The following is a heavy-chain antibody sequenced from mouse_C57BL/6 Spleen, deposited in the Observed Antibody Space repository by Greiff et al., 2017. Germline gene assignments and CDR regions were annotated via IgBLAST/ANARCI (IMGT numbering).Heavy chain of an antibody. J-gene: IGHJ1*03. Sequence: EVKLVESGGGLVKPGGSLKLSCAASGFTFSDYGMHWVRQAPEKGLEWVADISSGSSTIYYADTVKGRFTIARDNAKNTLFLQMTSLRSEDTAMYYCAKNYCSKGGYWYFDVWGTGTTVTVSS. V-gene: IGHV5-17*01. D-gene: IGHD1-1*01. CDR3: AKNYCSKGGYWYFDV. CDR1: GFTFSDYG. CDR2: ISSGSSTI.